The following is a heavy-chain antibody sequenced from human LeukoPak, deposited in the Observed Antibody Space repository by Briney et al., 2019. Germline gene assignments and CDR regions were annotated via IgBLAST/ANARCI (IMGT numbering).Heavy chain of an antibody. V-gene: IGHV3-30*02. CDR2: IRYDGSNK. D-gene: IGHD2-2*01. Sequence: GGSLRLSCAASGFTFSSYGMHWVRQAPGKGLEWVAFIRYDGSNKYYADSVKGRFTISRDNSKNTLYLQMNSLRVEDTAVYYCARDVHDCKSSSLPDCGAFDMWGQGTMVTVS. CDR3: ARDVHDCKSSSLPDCGAFDM. CDR1: GFTFSSYG. J-gene: IGHJ3*02.